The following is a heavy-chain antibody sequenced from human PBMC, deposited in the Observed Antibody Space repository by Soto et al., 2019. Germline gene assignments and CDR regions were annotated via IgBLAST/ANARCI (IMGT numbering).Heavy chain of an antibody. CDR2: IIPIFGTA. Sequence: SVKVSCKASGGTFSSYAISWVRQAPGQGLEWMGGIIPIFGTANYAQKFQGRVTITADESTSTAYMELSSLRSEDTAVYYCGRCRTDSYAMDVWGQGTTVTVSS. CDR3: GRCRTDSYAMDV. J-gene: IGHJ6*02. D-gene: IGHD2-8*02. CDR1: GGTFSSYA. V-gene: IGHV1-69*13.